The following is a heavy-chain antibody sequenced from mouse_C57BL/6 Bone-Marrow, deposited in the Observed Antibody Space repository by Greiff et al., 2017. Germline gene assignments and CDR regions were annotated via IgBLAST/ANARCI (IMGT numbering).Heavy chain of an antibody. Sequence: QVQLQQPGAELVMPGASVKLSCKASGYTFTSYWMHWVKQRPGQGLEWIGEIDPSDSYTNYNQKFKGKSTLTVDKSSSTAYMQLSSLTSEDSAVYYCAKEVYYCSSYDWYFDVWGTGTTVTVSS. D-gene: IGHD1-1*01. CDR3: AKEVYYCSSYDWYFDV. J-gene: IGHJ1*03. CDR2: IDPSDSYT. V-gene: IGHV1-69*01. CDR1: GYTFTSYW.